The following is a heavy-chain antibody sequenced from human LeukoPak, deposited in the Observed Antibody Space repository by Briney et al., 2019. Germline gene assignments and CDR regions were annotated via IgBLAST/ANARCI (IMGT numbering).Heavy chain of an antibody. CDR1: GYTFTDYY. D-gene: IGHD2-2*01. Sequence: ASVKVSCKASGYTFTDYYMHWVRQAPGQGFEWMGWINPNSGDTNYAQKFQGRVTMTRDTSISTAHMELSRLRSDDTAVYYCARANFLYCSSTTCVVDYGIQGTLVIVSS. V-gene: IGHV1-2*02. J-gene: IGHJ4*02. CDR2: INPNSGDT. CDR3: ARANFLYCSSTTCVVDY.